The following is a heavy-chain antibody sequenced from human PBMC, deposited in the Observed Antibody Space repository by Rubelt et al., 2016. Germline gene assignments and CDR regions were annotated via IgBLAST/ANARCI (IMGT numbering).Heavy chain of an antibody. CDR2: INAGNGNT. J-gene: IGHJ4*02. Sequence: QVQLVQSGAEVKKPGASVKVSCKASGYTFTSYYMHWVRQAPGQRLEWMGWINAGNGNTGYARRVQGRVTVTTETSTSTAYMELRSLRSDDTAVYYCARGGAAAGTVDYWGQGTLVTVSS. CDR3: ARGGAAAGTVDY. D-gene: IGHD6-13*01. CDR1: GYTFTSYY. V-gene: IGHV1-18*04.